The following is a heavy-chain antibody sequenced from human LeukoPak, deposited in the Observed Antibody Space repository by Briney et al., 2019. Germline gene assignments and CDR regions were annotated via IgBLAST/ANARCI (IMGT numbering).Heavy chain of an antibody. D-gene: IGHD3-10*01. Sequence: PGGSLRLSCAASGFTFSSYEMNWVRQAPGKGLEWISYISSSGSSISYADSVKGRFTISRDNAKNSLYLQMNSLRAEDTAVYYCARDYYYGRFDPWGQGTLVTVSS. CDR3: ARDYYYGRFDP. V-gene: IGHV3-48*03. J-gene: IGHJ5*02. CDR1: GFTFSSYE. CDR2: ISSSGSSI.